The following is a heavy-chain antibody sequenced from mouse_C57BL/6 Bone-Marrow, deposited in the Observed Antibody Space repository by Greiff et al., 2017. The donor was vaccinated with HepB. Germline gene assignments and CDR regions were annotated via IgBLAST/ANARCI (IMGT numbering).Heavy chain of an antibody. V-gene: IGHV1-81*01. D-gene: IGHD1-1*01. CDR3: ARELLLRHRTGYFDV. Sequence: QVQLQQSGAELARPGASVKLFCKASGYTFTSYGISWVKQRTGQGLEWIGEIYPRSGNTYYNEKFKGKATLTADKSSSTAYMELRSLTSEDSAVYICARELLLRHRTGYFDVWGTGTTVTVSS. CDR1: GYTFTSYG. CDR2: IYPRSGNT. J-gene: IGHJ1*03.